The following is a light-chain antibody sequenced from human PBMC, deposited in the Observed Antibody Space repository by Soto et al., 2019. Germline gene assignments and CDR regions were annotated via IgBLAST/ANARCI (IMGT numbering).Light chain of an antibody. J-gene: IGLJ3*02. V-gene: IGLV9-49*01. CDR1: SGYSNYK. CDR3: GADHGSGSNFGWV. Sequence: QCVLTQPPSASASLGASVTLTCTLSSGYSNYKVDWYQQRPGKGPRFVMRVGTGGIVGSKGDGIPDRFSVLGSGLNRYLTIKNIQEEDESDYHCGADHGSGSNFGWVFGGGTKLTVL. CDR2: VGTGGIVG.